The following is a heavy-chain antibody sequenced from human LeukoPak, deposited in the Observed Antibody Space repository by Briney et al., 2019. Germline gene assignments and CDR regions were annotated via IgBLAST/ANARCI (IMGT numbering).Heavy chain of an antibody. CDR1: GYTFTSYG. J-gene: IGHJ3*02. CDR3: ARDLDDYGDPWDAFDI. CDR2: ISAYNGNT. V-gene: IGHV1-18*01. Sequence: ASVKVSCKASGYTFTSYGISWVRQAPGQGLEWMGWISAYNGNTNYAQKLQGRVTTTTDTSTSTAYMELRSLRSDDTAVYYCARDLDDYGDPWDAFDIWGQGTMVTVSS. D-gene: IGHD4-17*01.